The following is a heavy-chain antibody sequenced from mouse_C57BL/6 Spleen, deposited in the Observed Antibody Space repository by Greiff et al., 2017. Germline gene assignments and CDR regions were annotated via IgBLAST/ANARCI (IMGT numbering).Heavy chain of an antibody. D-gene: IGHD1-1*01. CDR3: ARISITTVVLDY. CDR1: GFTFSDYG. V-gene: IGHV5-17*01. CDR2: ISSGSSTI. J-gene: IGHJ2*01. Sequence: EVKLVESGGGLVKPGGSLKLSCAASGFTFSDYGMHWVRQAPEKGLEWVAYISSGSSTIYSADTVKGRFTISRDNAKNTLFLQMPSLRSEDTAMYYCARISITTVVLDYWGQGTTLAVSS.